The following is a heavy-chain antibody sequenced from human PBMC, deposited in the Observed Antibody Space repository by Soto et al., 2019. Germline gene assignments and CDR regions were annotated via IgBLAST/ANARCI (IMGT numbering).Heavy chain of an antibody. CDR2: ISAYNGNT. CDR3: ARDGTTAAGALMDV. V-gene: IGHV1-18*01. D-gene: IGHD6-13*01. Sequence: QVPLVQSGAEVKKPGASVKVSCKASGYTFTSYGITWVRQAPGQRLEWMGWISAYNGNTNYAQKLQGRVTVTTDTSTSTAYMELRSLSSDDTAVYYCARDGTTAAGALMDVWGQGTTVTVSS. J-gene: IGHJ6*02. CDR1: GYTFTSYG.